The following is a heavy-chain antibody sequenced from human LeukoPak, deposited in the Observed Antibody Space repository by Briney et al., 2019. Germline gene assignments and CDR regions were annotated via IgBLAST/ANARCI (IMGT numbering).Heavy chain of an antibody. CDR2: ISSSSSYI. J-gene: IGHJ4*02. CDR3: ARDVEPLCAYFDY. Sequence: GGSLRLSCAASGFTFSSYSMNWVRQAPGKGLEWVSSISSSSSYIYYADSVKGRFTISRDNAKNSLYLQMNSLRAEDTAVYYCARDVEPLCAYFDYWGQGTLVTVSS. D-gene: IGHD3-10*02. CDR1: GFTFSSYS. V-gene: IGHV3-21*01.